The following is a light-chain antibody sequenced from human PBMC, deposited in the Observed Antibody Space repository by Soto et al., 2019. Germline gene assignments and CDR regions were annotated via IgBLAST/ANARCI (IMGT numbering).Light chain of an antibody. CDR2: GNS. CDR1: SSNIGAGYD. CDR3: QSYDSSLSGYV. V-gene: IGLV1-40*01. J-gene: IGLJ1*01. Sequence: QSVLTQPPSGSGAPGQRVTISCTGISSNIGAGYDVHWYQQLPGTAPILLIYGNSNRPSGVPDRFSGSKSGTSASLAITGLQAEDEADYYCQSYDSSLSGYVFGTGTKVTVL.